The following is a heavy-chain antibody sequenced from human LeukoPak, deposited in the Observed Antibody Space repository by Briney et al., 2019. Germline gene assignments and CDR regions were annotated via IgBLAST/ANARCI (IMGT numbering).Heavy chain of an antibody. J-gene: IGHJ3*02. CDR2: IYYSGST. Sequence: SETLSLTCTVSGGSISSYYWSWIRQPPGKGLEWIGYIYYSGSTNYNPSLKSRVTISVDTSKNQFSLKLSSVTAADTAVYYCASSPYSSGWPDAFDIWGQGTMVTVSP. CDR3: ASSPYSSGWPDAFDI. D-gene: IGHD6-19*01. CDR1: GGSISSYY. V-gene: IGHV4-59*08.